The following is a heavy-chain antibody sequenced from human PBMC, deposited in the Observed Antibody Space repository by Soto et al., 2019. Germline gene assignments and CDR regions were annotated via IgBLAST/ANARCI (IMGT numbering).Heavy chain of an antibody. CDR1: GFTFDTYW. CDR2: INDDGIST. CDR3: TRGPRSTSTGTGAF. V-gene: IGHV3-74*01. D-gene: IGHD1-1*01. Sequence: GGSLRLSCAASGFTFDTYWMNWVRQAPGKGPEWVSRINDDGISTNYADSVKGRFTISRDNAKNTLYLQMNALRVEDTAVYYCTRGPRSTSTGTGAFWGQGTLVTVSS. J-gene: IGHJ4*02.